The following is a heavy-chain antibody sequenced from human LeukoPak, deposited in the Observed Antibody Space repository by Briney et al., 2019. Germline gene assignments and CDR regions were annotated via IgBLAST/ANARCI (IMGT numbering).Heavy chain of an antibody. J-gene: IGHJ4*02. CDR2: VSFEGSNK. V-gene: IGHV3-30*18. D-gene: IGHD3-10*01. CDR3: AKDMGYYYGSGSYPPENDY. CDR1: GFTFSRYG. Sequence: GGSLRLSRAASGFTFSRYGMHWVRQAPGKGLEWVAVVSFEGSNKYYADSVKGRFSISRDNSKNTLSLQMNSLRAKDTAVYYCAKDMGYYYGSGSYPPENDYWGQGTLVTVSS.